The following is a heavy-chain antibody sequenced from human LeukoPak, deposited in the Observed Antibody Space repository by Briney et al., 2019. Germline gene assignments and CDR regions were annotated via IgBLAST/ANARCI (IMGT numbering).Heavy chain of an antibody. CDR2: INPNSGGT. D-gene: IGHD5-18*01. CDR1: GYTFTGYY. J-gene: IGHJ5*02. CDR3: ARDTAMVTSWFDP. V-gene: IGHV1-2*02. Sequence: ASVKVSCKASGYTFTGYYMHWVRQAPGQGREWMGWINPNSGGTNYAQKFQGRVTMTRDTSISTAYMELSRLRSDDTAVYYCARDTAMVTSWFDPWGQGTLVTVSS.